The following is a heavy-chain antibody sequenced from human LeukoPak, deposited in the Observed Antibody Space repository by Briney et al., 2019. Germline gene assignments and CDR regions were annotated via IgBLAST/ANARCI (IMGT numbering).Heavy chain of an antibody. J-gene: IGHJ6*03. CDR3: AREISSSSILSYYYYYYYMDV. D-gene: IGHD6-6*01. CDR1: GFSFSSYS. CDR2: ISRDGLDT. V-gene: IGHV3-30*03. Sequence: GGSLRLSCAASGFSFSSYSMNWVRQAPGKGPEWVAVISRDGLDTYYADSVRGRFTISRDNSMDTLYLQMNSLRAEDTAVYYCAREISSSSILSYYYYYYYMDVWGKGTTVTVSS.